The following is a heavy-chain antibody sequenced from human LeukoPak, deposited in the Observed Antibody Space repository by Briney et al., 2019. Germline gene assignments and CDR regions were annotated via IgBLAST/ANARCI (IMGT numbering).Heavy chain of an antibody. V-gene: IGHV4-34*01. D-gene: IGHD3-9*01. CDR2: INHSGST. CDR3: ARGLTWYYDILTGGFDY. Sequence: SETLSLTCAVYGGSFSGYYWSWIRQPPGKGLEWIGEINHSGSTNYNPSLKSRVTISVDTSKNQFSLKLSSVTAADTAVYYCARGLTWYYDILTGGFDYWGQGTLVTVSS. CDR1: GGSFSGYY. J-gene: IGHJ4*02.